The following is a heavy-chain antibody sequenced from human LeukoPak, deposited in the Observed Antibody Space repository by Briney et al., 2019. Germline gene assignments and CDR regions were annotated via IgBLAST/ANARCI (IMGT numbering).Heavy chain of an antibody. V-gene: IGHV1-8*01. CDR3: AISQGSYYDTSGYLGGDY. CDR1: GYTFTSYD. Sequence: ASVKVSCKTSGYTFTSYDMNWVRQASGQGLEWLGWMNPNSGNTGSAQNFQGRVTMTRDTSISTAYMGLESLRSDDTAVYYCAISQGSYYDTSGYLGGDYWGQGTLVTVSS. D-gene: IGHD3-22*01. J-gene: IGHJ4*02. CDR2: MNPNSGNT.